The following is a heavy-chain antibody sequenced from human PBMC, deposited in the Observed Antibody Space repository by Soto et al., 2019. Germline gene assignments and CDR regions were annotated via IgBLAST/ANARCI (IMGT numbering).Heavy chain of an antibody. D-gene: IGHD3-16*01. CDR3: AKVYIGTVIVWGFDY. Sequence: PGGSLRLSCAASGFAFASYGMSWVRQAPGKGLEWVSTISGSGDATYYADSMRGRFTISRDNSNNTLYLQINSLRAEDTALYSCAKVYIGTVIVWGFDYWGQGTRVTVSS. CDR2: ISGSGDAT. V-gene: IGHV3-23*01. CDR1: GFAFASYG. J-gene: IGHJ4*02.